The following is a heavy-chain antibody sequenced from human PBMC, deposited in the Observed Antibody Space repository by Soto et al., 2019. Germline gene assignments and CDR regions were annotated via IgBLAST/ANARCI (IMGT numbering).Heavy chain of an antibody. CDR1: GGSFSGYY. CDR3: ARLTGTTLIYYYYGMDV. D-gene: IGHD1-7*01. V-gene: IGHV4-34*01. Sequence: PSETLSLTCAVYGGSFSGYYWSWIRQPPGKGLEWIGEINHSGSTNYNPSLKSRVTISVDTSKNQFSLKLSSVTAADTAVYYCARLTGTTLIYYYYGMDVWGQGTTVTVSS. J-gene: IGHJ6*02. CDR2: INHSGST.